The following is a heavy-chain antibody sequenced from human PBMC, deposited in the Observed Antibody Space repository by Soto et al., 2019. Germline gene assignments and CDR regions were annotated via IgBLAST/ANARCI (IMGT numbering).Heavy chain of an antibody. CDR1: GGSISSYY. CDR3: AREGYCSSTSCYWAYYYYYGMDV. J-gene: IGHJ6*02. CDR2: IYTSGST. Sequence: QVQLQESGPGLVKPSETLSLTCTVSGGSISSYYWSWIRQPAGKGLEWIGRIYTSGSTNYNPSLSSRDTMSVDTSKNQFSLKLSSVTAADTAVYYCAREGYCSSTSCYWAYYYYYGMDVWGQGTTVTVSS. D-gene: IGHD2-2*01. V-gene: IGHV4-4*07.